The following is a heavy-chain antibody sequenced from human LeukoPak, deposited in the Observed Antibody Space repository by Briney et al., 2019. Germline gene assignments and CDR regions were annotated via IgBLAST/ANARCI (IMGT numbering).Heavy chain of an antibody. J-gene: IGHJ5*02. CDR1: GYSISSGYY. CDR2: IYHSGST. Sequence: SETLSLTCAVSGYSISSGYYWGWIRQPPGKGLEWIGSIYHSGSTYYNPSLKSRVTISVDTSKSQFSLKLSSVTAADTAVYYCARLVGPGDCSSTSCYTLSSDNWFDPWGQGTLVTVSS. V-gene: IGHV4-38-2*01. CDR3: ARLVGPGDCSSTSCYTLSSDNWFDP. D-gene: IGHD2-2*02.